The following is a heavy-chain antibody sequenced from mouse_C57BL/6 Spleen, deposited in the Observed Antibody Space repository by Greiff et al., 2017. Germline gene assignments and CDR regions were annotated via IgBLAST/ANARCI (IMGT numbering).Heavy chain of an antibody. J-gene: IGHJ4*01. D-gene: IGHD1-1*01. V-gene: IGHV1-50*01. Sequence: QVQLQQPGAELVKPGASVKLSCKASGYTFTSYWMQWVKQRPGQGLEWIGEIDPSDSYTNYNQKFKGKATLTVDTSSSTAYMQLSSLTSEDSAVYYCARHSSYDYYAMDYWGQGTSVTVSS. CDR2: IDPSDSYT. CDR3: ARHSSYDYYAMDY. CDR1: GYTFTSYW.